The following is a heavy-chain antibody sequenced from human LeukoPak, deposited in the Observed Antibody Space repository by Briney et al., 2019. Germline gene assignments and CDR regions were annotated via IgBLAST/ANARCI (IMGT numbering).Heavy chain of an antibody. CDR3: ARIGTTTRGPAGLDV. Sequence: GGSLTLSCAASGFTFSSYEMNWVRQAPGKGLEWVPYIASGGGANRFYSESVKGRFTISRDNAKNSLYLHMNSLRAEDTGVYYCARIGTTTRGPAGLDVWGQGTTVTVSS. V-gene: IGHV3-48*03. D-gene: IGHD2/OR15-2a*01. CDR2: IASGGGANR. J-gene: IGHJ6*02. CDR1: GFTFSSYE.